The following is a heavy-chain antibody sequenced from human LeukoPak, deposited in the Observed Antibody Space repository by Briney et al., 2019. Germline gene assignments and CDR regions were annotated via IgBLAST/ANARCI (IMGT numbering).Heavy chain of an antibody. Sequence: SETLSLTCTVSGRSISSYYGSWIRQPAGKGLEWIGRIYTSGSTNYNPSLKSRVTMSVDTSKNQFSLKLSSVTAADTAVYYCARGGLKWSNFDYWGQGTLVTVSS. V-gene: IGHV4-4*07. CDR3: ARGGLKWSNFDY. CDR2: IYTSGST. CDR1: GRSISSYY. J-gene: IGHJ4*02. D-gene: IGHD2-15*01.